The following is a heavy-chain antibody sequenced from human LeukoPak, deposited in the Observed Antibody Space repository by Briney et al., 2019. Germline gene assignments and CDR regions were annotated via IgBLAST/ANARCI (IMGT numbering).Heavy chain of an antibody. CDR3: AKDATIAARPPWYFDL. J-gene: IGHJ2*01. D-gene: IGHD6-6*01. Sequence: GGSLRLSCAASGLTFNTHAMSWVRQAPGKGLEWVSTIGGSGGSTYYADSVKGRFTISRDNSKNTLYLQMNSLRAEDTAVYYCAKDATIAARPPWYFDLWGRGTLVTVSS. CDR2: IGGSGGST. CDR1: GLTFNTHA. V-gene: IGHV3-23*01.